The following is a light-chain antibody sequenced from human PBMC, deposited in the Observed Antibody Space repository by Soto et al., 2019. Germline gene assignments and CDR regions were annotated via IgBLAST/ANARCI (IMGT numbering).Light chain of an antibody. CDR3: QQYGTIPYT. V-gene: IGKV3-20*01. CDR1: QSVSSGY. CDR2: GSS. Sequence: EIVLTQSPGTLSLSPGERATLSCRASQSVSSGYLAWYQQKPGQAPRLLLYGSSNRATGIPDRCSGSGSGTDFTLTITRLEPEDFAVYSCQQYGTIPYTFGQGTRLEI. J-gene: IGKJ2*01.